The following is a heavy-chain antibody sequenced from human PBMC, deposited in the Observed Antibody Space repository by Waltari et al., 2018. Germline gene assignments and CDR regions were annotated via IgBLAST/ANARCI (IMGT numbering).Heavy chain of an antibody. CDR3: TRTRYCSTTSCQVDWFDP. J-gene: IGHJ5*02. Sequence: QLVESGGGSVQPGGSLRLSCAASGFTFSNYWMHWVRQAPGKGLVWVSRINGDGGSTSYADSVKGRFTISRDKANNRLHLQMNSLRAEDTAVYYCTRTRYCSTTSCQVDWFDPWGQGTLVTVSS. CDR2: INGDGGST. CDR1: GFTFSNYW. D-gene: IGHD2-2*01. V-gene: IGHV3-74*01.